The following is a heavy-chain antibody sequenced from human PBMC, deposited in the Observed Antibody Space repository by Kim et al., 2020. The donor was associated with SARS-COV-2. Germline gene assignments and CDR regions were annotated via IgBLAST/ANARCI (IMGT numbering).Heavy chain of an antibody. V-gene: IGHV3-30*18. J-gene: IGHJ4*02. Sequence: GGSLRLSCAASGFTFSNYGMQWVRQAPGKGLEWVAVISYDGSNKMFADSVKGRFTISRDNSKNTLYLQMNSLRAEDTAVYYCAKDKHDYGFWGGTVPQGPLDYWGQGTLVTVSS. CDR1: GFTFSNYG. D-gene: IGHD3-3*01. CDR3: AKDKHDYGFWGGTVPQGPLDY. CDR2: ISYDGSNK.